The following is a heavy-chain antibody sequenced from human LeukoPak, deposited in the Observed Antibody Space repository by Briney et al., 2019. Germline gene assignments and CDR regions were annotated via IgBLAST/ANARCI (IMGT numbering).Heavy chain of an antibody. J-gene: IGHJ4*02. CDR3: ARNYYHRSGYVFDH. D-gene: IGHD3-22*01. CDR1: GGSFSGYY. CDR2: INHSGST. V-gene: IGHV4-34*01. Sequence: PSETLSLTCAVYGGSFSGYYWSWIRQPPGKGLEWIGEINHSGSTNYNPSLKSRVTISVDTSKNQFSLKLSSVTAADTAVYFCARNYYHRSGYVFDHWGQGTLVTVSS.